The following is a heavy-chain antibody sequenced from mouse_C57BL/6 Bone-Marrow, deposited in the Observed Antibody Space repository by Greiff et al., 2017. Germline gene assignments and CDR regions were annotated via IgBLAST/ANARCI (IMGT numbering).Heavy chain of an antibody. V-gene: IGHV1-81*01. J-gene: IGHJ3*01. Sequence: VQLQQSGAELARPGASVKLSCKASGYTFTSYGISWVKQRTGQGLEWIGEIYPRSGNTYYNEKFKGKATLTADKSSSTAYMELRSLTSEDSAVYVCAGYGYYYGSSVFAYWGQGTLVTVSA. CDR2: IYPRSGNT. D-gene: IGHD1-1*01. CDR1: GYTFTSYG. CDR3: AGYGYYYGSSVFAY.